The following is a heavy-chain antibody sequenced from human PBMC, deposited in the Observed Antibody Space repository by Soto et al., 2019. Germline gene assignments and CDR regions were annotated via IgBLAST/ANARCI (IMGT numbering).Heavy chain of an antibody. Sequence: SETLSLTCAVGGGSISSSNWWSWVRQPPGKGLEWIGEISHSGSTNYNTSLKSRVTISVDKSKNQFSLKLSSVTAADTAVYYCARFNTGSYYEAFDIWGQGTMVTVSS. V-gene: IGHV4-4*02. CDR1: GGSISSSNW. CDR2: ISHSGST. CDR3: ARFNTGSYYEAFDI. J-gene: IGHJ3*02. D-gene: IGHD1-26*01.